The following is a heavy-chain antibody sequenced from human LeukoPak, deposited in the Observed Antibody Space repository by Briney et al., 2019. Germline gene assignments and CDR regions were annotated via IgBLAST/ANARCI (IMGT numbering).Heavy chain of an antibody. D-gene: IGHD3-22*01. CDR2: INHSGST. Sequence: SETLSLTCAVYGGSFSGYYWSWIRQPPGKGLEWIGEINHSGSTNYNPSLKSRVTISVDTSKNQFSLKLSSVTAADTAVYYCARRGIVVVTSFDYWGQGTLVTVSS. CDR3: ARRGIVVVTSFDY. V-gene: IGHV4-34*01. CDR1: GGSFSGYY. J-gene: IGHJ4*02.